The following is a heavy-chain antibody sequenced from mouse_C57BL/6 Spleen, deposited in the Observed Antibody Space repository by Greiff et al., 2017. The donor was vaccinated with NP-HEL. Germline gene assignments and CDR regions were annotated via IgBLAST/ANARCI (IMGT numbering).Heavy chain of an antibody. CDR2: IDPENGDT. CDR3: TTGQLRLRGDYFAY. D-gene: IGHD3-2*02. Sequence: EVQLQQSGAELVRPGASVKLSCTASGFNIKDDYMHWVKQRPEQGLEWIGWIDPENGDTEYASKFQGKATITADTSSNTAYLQLSSLTSEDTAVYYCTTGQLRLRGDYFAYWGQGTTLTVSS. J-gene: IGHJ2*01. CDR1: GFNIKDDY. V-gene: IGHV14-4*01.